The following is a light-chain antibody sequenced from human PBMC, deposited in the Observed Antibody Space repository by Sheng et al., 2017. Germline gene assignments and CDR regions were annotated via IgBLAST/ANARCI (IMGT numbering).Light chain of an antibody. Sequence: EIELTQSPATLSLSPGERATLSCRASQSVSNSLAWYQQKPGQAPRLLIYDASNRATGIPARFSGSGSGTDFTLTISSLEPEDFAVYYCQQRRNWPLTFGGGTKVEI. CDR2: DAS. CDR3: QQRRNWPLT. J-gene: IGKJ4*01. V-gene: IGKV3-11*01. CDR1: QSVSNS.